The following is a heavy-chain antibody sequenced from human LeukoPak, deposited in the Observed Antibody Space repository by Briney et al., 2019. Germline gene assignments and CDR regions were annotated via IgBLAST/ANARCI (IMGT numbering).Heavy chain of an antibody. CDR3: ATKVLYYDILTGYSEPRRGAFDI. Sequence: ASVKVSCKASGYTFTSYYMHWVRQAPGQGLEWMGIINPSGGSTSYAQKFQGRVTMTRDTSTSTVYMELSSLRSEDTAVYYCATKVLYYDILTGYSEPRRGAFDIWGQGTMVTVSS. CDR1: GYTFTSYY. J-gene: IGHJ3*02. D-gene: IGHD3-9*01. CDR2: INPSGGST. V-gene: IGHV1-46*01.